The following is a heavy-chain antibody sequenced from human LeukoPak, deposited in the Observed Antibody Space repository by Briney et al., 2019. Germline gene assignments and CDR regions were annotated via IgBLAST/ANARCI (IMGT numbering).Heavy chain of an antibody. CDR1: GFTFSTSS. CDR3: AKRGGYDYGSHFDS. J-gene: IGHJ4*02. Sequence: GGSLRLSCVASGFTFSTSSMSWVRQAPGKGLEWVSSISSTSSYIYYADSVKGRLTISRDSSNNTLYLRMDSLRAEDTAVYFCAKRGGYDYGSHFDSWGQGTQVTVSS. V-gene: IGHV3-21*04. D-gene: IGHD5-18*01. CDR2: ISSTSSYI.